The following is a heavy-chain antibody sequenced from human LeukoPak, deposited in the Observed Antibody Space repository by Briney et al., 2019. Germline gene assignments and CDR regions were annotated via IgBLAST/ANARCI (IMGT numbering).Heavy chain of an antibody. Sequence: GESLKISCAASGFTFSSYSMNWVRQAPGKGLEWVSSISSSSSYIYYADSVKGRFTISRDNAKNSLYLQMNSLRADDTAVYYCARASVDTASPASDYWGQGTLVTVSS. J-gene: IGHJ4*02. CDR3: ARASVDTASPASDY. CDR2: ISSSSSYI. D-gene: IGHD5-18*01. V-gene: IGHV3-21*04. CDR1: GFTFSSYS.